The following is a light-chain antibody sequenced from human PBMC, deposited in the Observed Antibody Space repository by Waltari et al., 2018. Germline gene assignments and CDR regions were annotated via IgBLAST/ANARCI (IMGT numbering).Light chain of an antibody. CDR2: DAS. Sequence: EIVLPQSPATLSLSPGERAIVSCRASQSVSSYLAWYQQKPGPGPRLLIYDASISATGIPARFSGSGSGTDCSLTISSLEPEDFAVYDCQQRSNWPATFGQGTKVEIK. CDR3: QQRSNWPAT. CDR1: QSVSSY. V-gene: IGKV3-11*01. J-gene: IGKJ1*01.